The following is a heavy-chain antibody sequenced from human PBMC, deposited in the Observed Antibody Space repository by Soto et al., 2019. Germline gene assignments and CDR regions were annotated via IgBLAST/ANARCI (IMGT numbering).Heavy chain of an antibody. CDR1: GYTFTSYA. J-gene: IGHJ4*02. D-gene: IGHD6-19*01. V-gene: IGHV1-3*01. Sequence: ASVKVSCKASGYTFTSYAMLWVRQAPGQGLEWMGWINAGNGNTKYSQKFQGRVTITRDTSASTAYMELSSLRSEDTAVYYCARPISSLTYSSGWSTFDYWGQGNLVTVSS. CDR2: INAGNGNT. CDR3: ARPISSLTYSSGWSTFDY.